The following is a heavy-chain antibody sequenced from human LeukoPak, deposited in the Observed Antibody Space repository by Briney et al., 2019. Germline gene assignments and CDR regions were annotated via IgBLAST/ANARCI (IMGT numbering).Heavy chain of an antibody. J-gene: IGHJ6*03. D-gene: IGHD1-26*01. V-gene: IGHV4-59*01. CDR3: ARVRKSGSYGYYYYMDV. CDR1: GGSISSYY. CDR2: IYYSGST. Sequence: SETLSLTCTVSGGSISSYYWSWIRQPPGKGLEWIGYIYYSGSTNYNPSLKSRVTISVDTSKNQFSLKLSSVTAADTAVYYCARVRKSGSYGYYYYMDVWGKGTTVTVSS.